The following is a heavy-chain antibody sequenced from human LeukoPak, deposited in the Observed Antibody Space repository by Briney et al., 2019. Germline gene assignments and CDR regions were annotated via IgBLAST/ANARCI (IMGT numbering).Heavy chain of an antibody. V-gene: IGHV3-33*01. CDR3: ARAHYNWNEPPFDS. CDR1: GFFFSSYG. J-gene: IGHJ4*02. D-gene: IGHD1-20*01. CDR2: IWYDGSNK. Sequence: GSLRLSCAASGFFFSSYGMDWVRLAPGKGLEWVALIWYDGSNKYYADSVKGRFTISRDNSKNTLSLQMNSLRAEDTAVYYCARAHYNWNEPPFDSWGQGTLVTVSS.